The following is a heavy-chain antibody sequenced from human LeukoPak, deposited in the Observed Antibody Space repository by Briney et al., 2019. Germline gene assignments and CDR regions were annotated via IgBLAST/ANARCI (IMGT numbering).Heavy chain of an antibody. CDR2: IGTAGDT. J-gene: IGHJ5*02. V-gene: IGHV3-13*01. CDR1: GFTFSSYD. Sequence: PGGSLRLSCAASGFTFSSYDMHWVRQATGKGLEWVSAIGTAGDTYYPGSVKGRFTISRENAKNSLYLQMNSLRAGDTAVYYCARSKGYCSSTSCGWFDPWGQGTLVTVSP. D-gene: IGHD2-2*01. CDR3: ARSKGYCSSTSCGWFDP.